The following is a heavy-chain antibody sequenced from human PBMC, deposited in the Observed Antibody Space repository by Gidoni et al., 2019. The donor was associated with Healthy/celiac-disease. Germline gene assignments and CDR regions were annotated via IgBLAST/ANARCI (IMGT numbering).Heavy chain of an antibody. CDR3: ARDWMWLGGDAFDI. CDR1: GFTFSSYA. J-gene: IGHJ3*02. V-gene: IGHV3-30-3*01. CDR2: ISDDGSNK. Sequence: QVQLVESGVGVVQPGRALRLSCPASGFTFSSYAMHWVRQATVKGLEWLAGISDDGSNKYYADSVKGRFTISRDNSKNTLYLQMNSLRADDTAVYYCARDWMWLGGDAFDIWGQGTMVTVSS. D-gene: IGHD2-21*01.